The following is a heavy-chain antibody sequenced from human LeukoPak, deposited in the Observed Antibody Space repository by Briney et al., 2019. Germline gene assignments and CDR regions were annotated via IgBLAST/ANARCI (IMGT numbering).Heavy chain of an antibody. Sequence: PGRSLRLSCAASGFTFSSYGMHWVRQAPGKGLEWVTVISYDGSNKYYADSVKGRFTISRDNSKNTLYLQMNSLRAEDTAVYYCARLTVTTLNLDSWGQGTLVTVSS. D-gene: IGHD4-17*01. CDR3: ARLTVTTLNLDS. CDR2: ISYDGSNK. V-gene: IGHV3-30*03. J-gene: IGHJ4*02. CDR1: GFTFSSYG.